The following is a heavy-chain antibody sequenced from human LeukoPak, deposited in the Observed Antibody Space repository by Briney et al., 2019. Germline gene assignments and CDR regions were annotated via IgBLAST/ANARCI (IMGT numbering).Heavy chain of an antibody. D-gene: IGHD4-11*01. CDR3: ARVDDYSNPFDY. Sequence: AGGSLRLSCAASGFTLSSYWMSWVRQAPGKGLEWVANIKQDGSEKYYVDSVKGRFTISRDNAKNSLYLQMNSLRAEDTAVYYCARVDDYSNPFDYRGQGTLVTVSS. V-gene: IGHV3-7*01. CDR1: GFTLSSYW. CDR2: IKQDGSEK. J-gene: IGHJ4*02.